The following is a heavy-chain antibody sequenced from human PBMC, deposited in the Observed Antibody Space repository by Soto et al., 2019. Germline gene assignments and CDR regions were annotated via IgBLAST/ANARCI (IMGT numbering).Heavy chain of an antibody. J-gene: IGHJ3*01. Sequence: QVHLVESGGGVVQPGRSLTLSCVVSGVTFRTYGIHWVRQAPGKGLEWVAVISYDGDYKSYADSVKGRFSISRDNSKNPVYLQLTSLGAEDTALYYCAKSDRGVFGVVMSPALDPLDVWGQGTMVAVSS. CDR3: AKSDRGVFGVVMSPALDPLDV. D-gene: IGHD3-3*01. CDR2: ISYDGDYK. V-gene: IGHV3-30*18. CDR1: GVTFRTYG.